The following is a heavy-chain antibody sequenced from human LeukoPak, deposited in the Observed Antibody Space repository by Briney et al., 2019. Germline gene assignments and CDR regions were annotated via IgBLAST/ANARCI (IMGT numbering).Heavy chain of an antibody. J-gene: IGHJ4*02. D-gene: IGHD3-22*01. CDR2: INSDGSST. Sequence: PGGSLRLSCAASGFTFRSYWMHWVRQAPGKGLVWVSRINSDGSSTSYADSVKGRFTISRDNAKNTLYLQMNSLRAEDTAVYYCARAHDGSGYYLGYWGQGTLVTVSS. CDR1: GFTFRSYW. V-gene: IGHV3-74*01. CDR3: ARAHDGSGYYLGY.